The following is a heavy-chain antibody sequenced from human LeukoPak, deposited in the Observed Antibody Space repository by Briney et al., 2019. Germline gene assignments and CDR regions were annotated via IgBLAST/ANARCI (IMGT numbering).Heavy chain of an antibody. CDR3: ARGRSGSYGV. Sequence: PSETLSLTCTVSGGSITSSFYWSWIRQSPGKGLEWIGYIYNSGGTKYNPSLKSRLTISVDTSKNQFSLKLSSVTAADTAVYYCARGRSGSYGVWGQGTLVTVSS. J-gene: IGHJ4*02. V-gene: IGHV4-59*12. D-gene: IGHD1-26*01. CDR2: IYNSGGT. CDR1: GGSITSSFY.